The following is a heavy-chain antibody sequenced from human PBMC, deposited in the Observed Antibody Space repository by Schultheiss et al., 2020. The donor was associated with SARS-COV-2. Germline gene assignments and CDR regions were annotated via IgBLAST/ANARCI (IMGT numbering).Heavy chain of an antibody. CDR3: ERHGGIVVDAFDI. CDR1: GYSFTSYW. Sequence: GGSLRLSCKGSGYSFTSYWIGWVRQMPGKGLEWMGIIYPGDSDTRYSPSFQGQVTISADKSISTAYLQWSSLKASDTAMYYCERHGGIVVDAFDIWGQGTMVTVSS. D-gene: IGHD3-16*01. J-gene: IGHJ3*02. CDR2: IYPGDSDT. V-gene: IGHV5-51*01.